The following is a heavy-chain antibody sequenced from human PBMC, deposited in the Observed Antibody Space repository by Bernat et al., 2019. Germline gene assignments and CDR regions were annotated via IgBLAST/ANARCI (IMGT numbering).Heavy chain of an antibody. V-gene: IGHV3-7*01. CDR2: IKQDGSEK. CDR1: GFTFSSYW. J-gene: IGHJ2*01. CDR3: ARAFEEWLVKRYWYFDL. Sequence: ELQLVESGGGLVQPGGSLRLSCEASGFTFSSYWMSWVRQAPGKGLDGGANIKQDGSEKYYVDSVKGRFTISRDNAKNSLYLQMNSLRAEDTAVYYCARAFEEWLVKRYWYFDLWGRGTLVTVSS. D-gene: IGHD6-19*01.